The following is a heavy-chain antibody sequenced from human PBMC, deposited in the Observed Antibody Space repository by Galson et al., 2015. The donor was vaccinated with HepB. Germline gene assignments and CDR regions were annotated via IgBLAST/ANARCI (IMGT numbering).Heavy chain of an antibody. J-gene: IGHJ4*02. V-gene: IGHV1-18*04. D-gene: IGHD3-3*01. CDR3: ARDPGVLRFLEWYPSGVDY. CDR1: GYTFTSYG. CDR2: ISAYNGNT. Sequence: SCKASGYTFTSYGISWVRQAPGQGLEWMGWISAYNGNTNYAQKLQGRVTMTTDTSTSTAYMELRSLRSDDTAVYYCARDPGVLRFLEWYPSGVDYWGQGTLVTVSS.